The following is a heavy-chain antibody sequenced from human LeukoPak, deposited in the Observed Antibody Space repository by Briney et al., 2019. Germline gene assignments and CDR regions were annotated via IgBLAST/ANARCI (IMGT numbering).Heavy chain of an antibody. D-gene: IGHD2-15*01. J-gene: IGHJ4*02. CDR2: IYASGST. Sequence: PSETLSLTCTVSGGSISSGTYYWSWIRQPAGKGLEWIGRIYASGSTNYNPSLKSRITISVDTSKNQFSLKLSSVTAADTAVYYCARNSCPSGSCYDNRGYFDYWGQGTLVTVSS. V-gene: IGHV4-61*02. CDR3: ARNSCPSGSCYDNRGYFDY. CDR1: GGSISSGTYY.